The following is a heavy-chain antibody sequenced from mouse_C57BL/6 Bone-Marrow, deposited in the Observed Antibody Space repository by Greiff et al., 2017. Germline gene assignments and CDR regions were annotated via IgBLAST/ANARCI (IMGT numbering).Heavy chain of an antibody. J-gene: IGHJ3*01. V-gene: IGHV1-59*01. CDR1: GYNITSDW. Sequence: QVQLQQPGAELVRPGTSVKLSCKASGYNITSDWMHWVQQRPGQGLEWIGVIDPSDSYTKYNPKFKGKATLTVDTSSSTAYMQLSSLTSEDSAVYYCARGLGRFAYWGQGTLVTVSA. CDR3: ARGLGRFAY. CDR2: IDPSDSYT. D-gene: IGHD4-1*01.